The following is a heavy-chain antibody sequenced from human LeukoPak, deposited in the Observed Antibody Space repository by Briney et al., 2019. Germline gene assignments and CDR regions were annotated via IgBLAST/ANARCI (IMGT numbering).Heavy chain of an antibody. CDR3: ARSAYSSGSF. V-gene: IGHV1-2*02. Sequence: ASVKVSCKASEYTFTGYYLHWVRQAPGQGLEWMGWINPNTGGTKFAQKFQGRVTMTRDTSISTAYMELSRLRSDDTAVYYCARSAYSSGSFWGQGTLVTVSS. CDR1: EYTFTGYY. CDR2: INPNTGGT. D-gene: IGHD6-25*01. J-gene: IGHJ4*02.